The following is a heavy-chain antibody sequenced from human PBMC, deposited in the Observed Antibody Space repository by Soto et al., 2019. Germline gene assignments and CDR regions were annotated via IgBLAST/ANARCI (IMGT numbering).Heavy chain of an antibody. V-gene: IGHV1-18*01. CDR3: ARGPVTSKGSFYFDG. J-gene: IGHJ4*02. CDR1: GYTFTTYG. Sequence: GASVKVSCKASGYTFTTYGISWVRQAPGQGLEWMGWISTHNGNTDYAQTLQGRVTMTTDTSTSTAYMELRSLRSEDTAVYYCARGPVTSKGSFYFDGWGQGTLVTVSS. CDR2: ISTHNGNT. D-gene: IGHD4-17*01.